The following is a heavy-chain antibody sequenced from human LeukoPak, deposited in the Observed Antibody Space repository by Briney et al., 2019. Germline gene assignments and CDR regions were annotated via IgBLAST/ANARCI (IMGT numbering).Heavy chain of an antibody. J-gene: IGHJ5*02. CDR1: GGSISSGSYY. CDR2: IYTSGST. D-gene: IGHD2-2*01. Sequence: SETLSLTCTVSGGSISSGSYYWSWIRQPAGKGLEWIGRIYTSGSTNYNPSLKSRVTISVGTSKNQFSLKLSSVTAADTAVYYCASEPVVPAANLFDPWGQGTLVTVSS. V-gene: IGHV4-61*02. CDR3: ASEPVVPAANLFDP.